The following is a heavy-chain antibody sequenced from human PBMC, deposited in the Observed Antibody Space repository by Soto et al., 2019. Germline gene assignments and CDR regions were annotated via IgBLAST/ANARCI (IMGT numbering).Heavy chain of an antibody. V-gene: IGHV1-3*01. Sequence: GASVKVSCKASGYTFTSYAMLWVRQAPGQRLEWMGWINAGNGNTKYSQKFQGRVTITRDTSASTAYMELSSLRSEDTAVYYCAKDPECDFGNTWGQGTLVTVSS. J-gene: IGHJ5*02. CDR2: INAGNGNT. CDR1: GYTFTSYA. CDR3: AKDPECDFGNT. D-gene: IGHD2-15*01.